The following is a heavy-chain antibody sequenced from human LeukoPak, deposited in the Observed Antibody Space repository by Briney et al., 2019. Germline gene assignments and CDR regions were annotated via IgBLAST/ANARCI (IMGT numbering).Heavy chain of an antibody. Sequence: GGSLRLSCAGSGFTFRRYAMNWVRQAPGKGLEWVSAISGSDDSKTYYAASVKGRFTISRDNSNHTLYLQMNSLRADDTAVYYCAKDRGRYARLGFDCWGQGTLVTVSS. D-gene: IGHD3-16*01. CDR2: ISGSDDSKT. V-gene: IGHV3-23*01. CDR3: AKDRGRYARLGFDC. CDR1: GFTFRRYA. J-gene: IGHJ4*02.